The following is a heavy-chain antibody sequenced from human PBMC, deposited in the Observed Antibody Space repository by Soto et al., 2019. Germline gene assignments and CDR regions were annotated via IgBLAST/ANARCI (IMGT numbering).Heavy chain of an antibody. J-gene: IGHJ3*02. CDR3: ARVQYYYDSSGYQNAFDI. V-gene: IGHV1-69*13. D-gene: IGHD3-22*01. CDR2: IIPIFGTA. CDR1: GGTFSGYA. Sequence: GASVKVSCTASGGTFSGYAISWVRQAPGQGLEWMGGIIPIFGTANYAQKFQGRVTITADESTSTAYMELSSLRSEDTAVYYCARVQYYYDSSGYQNAFDIWGQGTMVTVSS.